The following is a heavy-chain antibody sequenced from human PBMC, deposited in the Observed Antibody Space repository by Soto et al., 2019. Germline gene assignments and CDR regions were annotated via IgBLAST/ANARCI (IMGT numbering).Heavy chain of an antibody. D-gene: IGHD3-10*01. V-gene: IGHV4-39*01. Sequence: KTSETLSLTCSVSGASINNFAYYWGWIRQPPGKGLEWIGTVYYSENTYYSPSLKSRVAISVDTAKNQFSLNLRSVTAADTAIYFCARRERYYGSPGWFDPWGQGTLVTVS. CDR3: ARRERYYGSPGWFDP. J-gene: IGHJ5*01. CDR2: VYYSENT. CDR1: GASINNFAYY.